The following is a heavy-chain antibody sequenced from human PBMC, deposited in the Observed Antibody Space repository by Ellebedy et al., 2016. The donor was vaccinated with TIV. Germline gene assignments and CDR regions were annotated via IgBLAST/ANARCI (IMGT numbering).Heavy chain of an antibody. Sequence: MPSETLSLTCTISGDIVNSFYFYWGWIRQPPGKGLEWIATIFSGATTYSNPSLKSRLTISVDTSKIQFSLKLSSVTAADTAVYFCALIGARNWFDPWGQGTLVTVSS. V-gene: IGHV4-39*07. CDR3: ALIGARNWFDP. D-gene: IGHD3-10*01. CDR1: GDIVNSFYFY. CDR2: IFSGATT. J-gene: IGHJ5*02.